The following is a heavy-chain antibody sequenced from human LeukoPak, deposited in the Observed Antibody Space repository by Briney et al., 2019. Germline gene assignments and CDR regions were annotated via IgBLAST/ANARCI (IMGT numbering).Heavy chain of an antibody. J-gene: IGHJ4*02. CDR3: ARGRFSRRGDADY. CDR2: MNPNSGNT. Sequence: VASVKVSCKASGYTFTSYDINWVRQATGQGLEWMGWMNPNSGNTGYAQKFQGRDTMTRNTSISTAYMELSSLRSEDTAVYYCARGRFSRRGDADYWGQGTLVTVSS. V-gene: IGHV1-8*01. D-gene: IGHD3-16*01. CDR1: GYTFTSYD.